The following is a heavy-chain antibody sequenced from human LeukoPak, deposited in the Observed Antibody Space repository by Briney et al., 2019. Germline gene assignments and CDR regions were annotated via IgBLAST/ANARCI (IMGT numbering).Heavy chain of an antibody. J-gene: IGHJ5*02. D-gene: IGHD1-26*01. CDR3: AREQFQVGATPYYWFDP. V-gene: IGHV4-34*01. CDR2: INHSGST. Sequence: PSETLSLTCAVYGGSFSGYYWSWIRQPPGKGLEWIGEINHSGSTNYNPSLKSRVTMSVDTSKNQFSLKLSSVTAADTAVYYCAREQFQVGATPYYWFDPWGQGTLVTVSS. CDR1: GGSFSGYY.